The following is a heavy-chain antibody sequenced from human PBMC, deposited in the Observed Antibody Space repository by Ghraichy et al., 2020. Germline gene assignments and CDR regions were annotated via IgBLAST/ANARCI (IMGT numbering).Heavy chain of an antibody. J-gene: IGHJ4*02. CDR1: GFTFSSYW. CDR2: IISGGSST. Sequence: GESLNISCAASGFTFSSYWMYWVRQVPGKGLVWVSRIISGGSSTSYADSVKGRFTISRDNAKNTLYLQMNSLRAEDTAVYYCARGGSGGNLDYRGQGTLVTVSS. D-gene: IGHD2-15*01. CDR3: ARGGSGGNLDY. V-gene: IGHV3-74*01.